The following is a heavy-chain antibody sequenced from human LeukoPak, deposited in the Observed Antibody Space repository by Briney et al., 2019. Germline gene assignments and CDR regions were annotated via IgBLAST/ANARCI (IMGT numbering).Heavy chain of an antibody. CDR1: GFTFTTYG. Sequence: GGSLRLSCAASGFTFTTYGMHWVRQAPGKGLEWVAFIRYDGSNKYYADSVKGRFTISRDNSKNTLYLQMNSLRAEDTAVYYCASTSIGARGGFFDYWGQGTLVTVSS. J-gene: IGHJ4*02. CDR3: ASTSIGARGGFFDY. V-gene: IGHV3-30*02. CDR2: IRYDGSNK. D-gene: IGHD1-26*01.